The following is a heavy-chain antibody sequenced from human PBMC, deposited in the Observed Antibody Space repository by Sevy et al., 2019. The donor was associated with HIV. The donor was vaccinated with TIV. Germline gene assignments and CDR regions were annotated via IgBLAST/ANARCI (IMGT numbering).Heavy chain of an antibody. J-gene: IGHJ4*02. CDR2: IYYSGST. D-gene: IGHD3-22*01. Sequence: SETLSLTCTVSGGSISSGGYYWSWIRQHPGKGLEWIGYIYYSGSTYYNPSLKSRVTISVDTSKNQFSLKLSSVTAACTAVYYWASREGDYYDSSGYYLNWGLGTLVTVSS. CDR1: GGSISSGGYY. CDR3: ASREGDYYDSSGYYLN. V-gene: IGHV4-31*03.